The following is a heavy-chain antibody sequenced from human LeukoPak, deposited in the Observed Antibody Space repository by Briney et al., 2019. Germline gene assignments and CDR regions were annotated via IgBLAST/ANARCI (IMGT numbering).Heavy chain of an antibody. D-gene: IGHD2-2*01. CDR1: GYSISSGYY. V-gene: IGHV4-38-2*02. J-gene: IGHJ5*02. CDR2: IYHSGST. CDR3: ARRVVVPGAKWFDP. Sequence: SETPSLTCTVSGYSISSGYYWGWIRQPPGKGLEWIGSIYHSGSTYYNPSLKSRVTISVDTSKNQFSLKLSSVTAADTAVYYCARRVVVPGAKWFDPWGQGTLVTVSS.